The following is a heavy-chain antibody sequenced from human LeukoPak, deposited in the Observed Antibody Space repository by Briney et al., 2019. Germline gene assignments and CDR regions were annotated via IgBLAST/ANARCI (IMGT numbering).Heavy chain of an antibody. D-gene: IGHD1-26*01. CDR3: ARDHLSGSYPGYFDY. CDR2: ISGSGGST. Sequence: PGGSLRLSCAASGFTFSSYAMSWVRQAPGKGLEWVSAISGSGGSTYYADSVKGRLTISRDNSKNTLYLQMNSLRAEDTAVYYCARDHLSGSYPGYFDYWGQGTLVTVSS. V-gene: IGHV3-23*01. J-gene: IGHJ4*02. CDR1: GFTFSSYA.